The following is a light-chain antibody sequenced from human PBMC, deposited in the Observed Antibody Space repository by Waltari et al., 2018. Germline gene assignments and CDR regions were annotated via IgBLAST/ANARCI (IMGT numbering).Light chain of an antibody. Sequence: QSVLTQPPSVSAAPGQKVTISCSGSTSNIGNYYVSWYHQVPGKAPKLLIFDKNKRPSGMPDRFSASKSGTSATLGITGLQTGDEADYYCATWDNSLRNVVFGGGTKLTVL. CDR1: TSNIGNYY. V-gene: IGLV1-51*01. J-gene: IGLJ2*01. CDR2: DKN. CDR3: ATWDNSLRNVV.